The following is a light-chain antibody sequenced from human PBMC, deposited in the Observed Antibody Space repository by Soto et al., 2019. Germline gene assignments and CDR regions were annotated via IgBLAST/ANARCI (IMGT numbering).Light chain of an antibody. CDR3: QQSYSNPHT. Sequence: DIRMTQSPSSLSASVGDRVTITCRASQSISTYLSWYQQKPGKAPKLLIYGATRLQSGAPSRFTGSGSGTEFTLTISSLQPEDFATYSCQQSYSNPHTFAQGTKLEIK. V-gene: IGKV1-39*01. CDR2: GAT. J-gene: IGKJ2*01. CDR1: QSISTY.